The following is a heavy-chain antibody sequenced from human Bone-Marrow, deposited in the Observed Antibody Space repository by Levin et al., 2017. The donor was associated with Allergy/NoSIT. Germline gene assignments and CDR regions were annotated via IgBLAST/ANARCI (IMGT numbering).Heavy chain of an antibody. J-gene: IGHJ6*02. V-gene: IGHV4-34*01. CDR1: GGSLSGSY. Sequence: SQTLSLTCAVYGGSLSGSYWSWIRQPPGKGLEWIGETNHGGSTNYNPSLKSRVRISVDRSKNQFSLNLTSVTAADTAVYYCARVRYSSGWDYYYYEMDVWGQGTTVTVSS. CDR2: TNHGGST. D-gene: IGHD6-19*01. CDR3: ARVRYSSGWDYYYYEMDV.